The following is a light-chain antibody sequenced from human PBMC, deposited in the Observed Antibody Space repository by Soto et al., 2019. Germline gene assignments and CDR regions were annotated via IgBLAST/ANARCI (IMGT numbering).Light chain of an antibody. CDR1: QSVGTY. V-gene: IGKV3-20*01. CDR3: QQYVSIPLT. J-gene: IGKJ4*01. Sequence: EIVLTQSPGTLSLSPGERATLSCRASQSVGTYLAWYQQKPGQAPRLLMYGASSSATGIPDRFSGSGSGTDFTLTISRLEPDDLAVYYCQQYVSIPLTFGGGTKVDIK. CDR2: GAS.